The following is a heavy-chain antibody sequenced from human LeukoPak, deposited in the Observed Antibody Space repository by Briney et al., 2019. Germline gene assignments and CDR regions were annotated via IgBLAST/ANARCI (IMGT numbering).Heavy chain of an antibody. CDR2: ISGSGGST. Sequence: PGGSLRLSCAASGFTFSGYAMTWVRQTPGKGLEWVSSISGSGGSTYYADSVRGRFTISRDNSKNTLYVQMNSLRAGDTAVYYCAKGSRATAPYYYYYMDVWGKGTTVTVSS. V-gene: IGHV3-23*01. J-gene: IGHJ6*03. CDR3: AKGSRATAPYYYYYMDV. CDR1: GFTFSGYA. D-gene: IGHD5-12*01.